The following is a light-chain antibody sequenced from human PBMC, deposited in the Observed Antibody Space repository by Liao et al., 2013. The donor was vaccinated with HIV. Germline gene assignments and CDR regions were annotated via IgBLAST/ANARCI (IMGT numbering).Light chain of an antibody. CDR3: QVWDSTGDYPV. V-gene: IGLV3-21*04. J-gene: IGLJ3*02. Sequence: SYVLTQPPSVSSGPRKDGQDPLWGHNIGGKSVHWYQQKPGQAPAVVIHYEKDRPSGIPDRFSGSNSENTATLTISRVEAGDEADYYCQVWDSTGDYPVFGGGTKLTVL. CDR1: NIGGKS. CDR2: YEK.